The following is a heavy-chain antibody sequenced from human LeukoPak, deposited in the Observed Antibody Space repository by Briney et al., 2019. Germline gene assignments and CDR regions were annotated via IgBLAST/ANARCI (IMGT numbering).Heavy chain of an antibody. CDR3: ARARPNETPRYYYGSGPRVDLYYMDV. CDR1: GYTFTSYY. CDR2: INPSGGST. D-gene: IGHD3-10*01. Sequence: ASVKVSCKASGYTFTSYYMHWVRQAPGQGLEWMGIINPSGGSTSYAQKFQGRVTMTRDMSTSTVYMELSSLRSEDTAVYYCARARPNETPRYYYGSGPRVDLYYMDVWGKGTTVTVSS. V-gene: IGHV1-46*01. J-gene: IGHJ6*03.